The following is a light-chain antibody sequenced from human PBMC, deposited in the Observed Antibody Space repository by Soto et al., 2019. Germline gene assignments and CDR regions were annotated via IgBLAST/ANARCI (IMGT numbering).Light chain of an antibody. CDR2: EVS. CDR1: SNDVGTYKY. V-gene: IGLV2-14*01. Sequence: QSALAQPASVSGSPGQSITISCTGNSNDVGTYKYVSWYQQLPGKAPKLMIYEVSNRPSGVSNRFSGSKSGNTASLTISELQAEDEADYYCSSYTSRSTPVFGGGTKATV. J-gene: IGLJ2*01. CDR3: SSYTSRSTPV.